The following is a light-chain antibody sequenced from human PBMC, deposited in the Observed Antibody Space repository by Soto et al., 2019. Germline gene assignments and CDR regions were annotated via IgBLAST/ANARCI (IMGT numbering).Light chain of an antibody. Sequence: QSVLTQPPSVSGAPGQRVTISCTGSSSNIGAGYDVHWYQQLPGTAPKLLNYVNSNRPSGVPTQFSGSKSGPSASLAITGLQAEDEADYYCQSYDSSLRDYVFGTGTKVTVL. J-gene: IGLJ1*01. CDR1: SSNIGAGYD. CDR3: QSYDSSLRDYV. CDR2: VNS. V-gene: IGLV1-40*01.